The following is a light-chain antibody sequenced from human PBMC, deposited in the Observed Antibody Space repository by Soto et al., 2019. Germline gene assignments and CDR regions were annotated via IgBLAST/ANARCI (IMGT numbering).Light chain of an antibody. CDR2: KVS. Sequence: DVVMTQAPLSLPVTLGQPASISCRASQGVVYSDGNTYLNWFHQRPGQSPSRLIYKVSNRDSGVPDRFSGSGSGTDFTLKISRVEAEDVGVYYCMQGTHWPPTFGQGTRLEIK. CDR3: MQGTHWPPT. J-gene: IGKJ5*01. CDR1: QGVVYSDGNTY. V-gene: IGKV2-30*01.